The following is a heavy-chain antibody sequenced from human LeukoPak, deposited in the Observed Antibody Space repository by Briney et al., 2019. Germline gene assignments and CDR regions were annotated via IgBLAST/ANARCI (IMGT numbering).Heavy chain of an antibody. D-gene: IGHD6-13*01. CDR1: GDSVSSNNGA. CDR3: ARAGIAAAYYYYGMDV. CDR2: TYYRSKWYN. V-gene: IGHV6-1*01. J-gene: IGHJ6*02. Sequence: PSQTLSLTCAISGDSVSSNNGAWNWIRQSPSRGLEWLGRTYYRSKWYNDYAVSMKGRITINPDTSKNQFSLQLNSVTPEDTAVYYCARAGIAAAYYYYGMDVWGQGTTVTVSS.